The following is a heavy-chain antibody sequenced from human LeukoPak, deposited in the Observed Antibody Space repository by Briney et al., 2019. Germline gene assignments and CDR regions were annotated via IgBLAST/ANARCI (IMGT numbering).Heavy chain of an antibody. CDR2: IIPILGIA. V-gene: IGHV1-69*02. Sequence: IIPILGIANYAQKFQGRVTITADKSTSTAYMELSSLRSEDTAVYYCARKEAYYYDSSGVDYWGQGTLVTVSS. CDR3: ARKEAYYYDSSGVDY. J-gene: IGHJ4*02. D-gene: IGHD3-22*01.